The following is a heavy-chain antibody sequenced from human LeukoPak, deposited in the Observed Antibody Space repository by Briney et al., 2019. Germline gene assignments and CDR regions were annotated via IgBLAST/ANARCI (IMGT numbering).Heavy chain of an antibody. J-gene: IGHJ6*04. Sequence: PGRSLRLSCAASGLTFSSYGMNWVRQAPGKGLEWVSYISSSGSTIYYADSVKGRFTISRDNAKNSLYLQMNSLRAEDTAVYYCAELGITMIGGVWGKGTTVTISS. D-gene: IGHD3-10*02. CDR3: AELGITMIGGV. CDR2: ISSSGSTI. V-gene: IGHV3-48*04. CDR1: GLTFSSYG.